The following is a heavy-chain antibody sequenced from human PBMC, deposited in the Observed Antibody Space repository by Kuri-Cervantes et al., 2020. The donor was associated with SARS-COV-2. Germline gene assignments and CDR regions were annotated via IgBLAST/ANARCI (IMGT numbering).Heavy chain of an antibody. J-gene: IGHJ3*02. D-gene: IGHD3-9*01. CDR2: VSEDGTSK. CDR3: ATSTLPYFEAFNI. CDR1: GFTFSFHA. Sequence: GESLKISCAASGFTFSFHAMHWVRQAPGKGLEWVARVSEDGTSKHYADSVQGRFTISRDNSKNTVSLQMNSLKAEDTALYYCATSTLPYFEAFNIWGQGTMVTVSS. V-gene: IGHV3-30*04.